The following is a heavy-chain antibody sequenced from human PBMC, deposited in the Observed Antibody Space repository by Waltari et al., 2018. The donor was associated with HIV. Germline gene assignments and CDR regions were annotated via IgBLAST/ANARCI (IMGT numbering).Heavy chain of an antibody. Sequence: HVQLEPWGTGPLKPSQTLSLTCAASGESLSDYHREPYQSFKDYSWSWFRQPPGTGLEWIGEISHIGSTNYNPSLKSPVSITIDTSKKQFSLKLRSVTAADTAIYYCARSAGHAHLCAHYGDYWGQGKLVTVSS. CDR2: ISHIGST. CDR1: GESLSDYH. J-gene: IGHJ4*02. V-gene: IGHV4-34*01. CDR3: ARSAGHAHLCAHYGDY. D-gene: IGHD3-16*01.